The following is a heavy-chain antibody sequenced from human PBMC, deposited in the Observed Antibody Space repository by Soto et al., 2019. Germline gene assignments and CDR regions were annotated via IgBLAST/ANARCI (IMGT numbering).Heavy chain of an antibody. Sequence: QVQLQESGPGLVKPSGTLSLTCAVSGGSISSSNWWSWVRQPPGKGLEWIGEIYHSGSTNYNPSLKSRVTISVDKSKNQFSLKLSSVTAADTAVYYCARWYYYDSSGYYYGVAFDIWGQGTMVTVSS. V-gene: IGHV4-4*02. CDR2: IYHSGST. J-gene: IGHJ3*02. CDR3: ARWYYYDSSGYYYGVAFDI. D-gene: IGHD3-22*01. CDR1: GGSISSSNW.